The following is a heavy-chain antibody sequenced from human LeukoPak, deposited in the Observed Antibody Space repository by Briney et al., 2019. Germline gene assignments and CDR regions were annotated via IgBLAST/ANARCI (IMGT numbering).Heavy chain of an antibody. CDR3: ARERDSYYYDSSGYYY. CDR1: GFTFSSYE. J-gene: IGHJ4*02. CDR2: ISSSGSTI. D-gene: IGHD3-22*01. V-gene: IGHV3-48*03. Sequence: PGGSLRLSCAASGFTFSSYEMNWVRQAPGKGLEWVSYISSSGSTIYYADSVKGRFTISRDNAKNSLYLQMNSLRAEDTAVYYCARERDSYYYDSSGYYYWGQGTLVTVSS.